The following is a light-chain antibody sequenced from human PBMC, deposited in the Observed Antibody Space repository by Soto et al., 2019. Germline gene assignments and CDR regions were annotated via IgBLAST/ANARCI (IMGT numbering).Light chain of an antibody. J-gene: IGKJ1*01. CDR1: QSVSSN. V-gene: IGKV3-15*01. CDR2: GAS. CDR3: QQYKNWPRT. Sequence: EIVMTQSPATLSVSPGERATLSCRASQSVSSNLAWYQQKPGQAPRLLIYGASTRATGIPARFSGSGSGTVFPLTTSSLQSEIFAVYDCQQYKNWPRTFGQGTKVEIK.